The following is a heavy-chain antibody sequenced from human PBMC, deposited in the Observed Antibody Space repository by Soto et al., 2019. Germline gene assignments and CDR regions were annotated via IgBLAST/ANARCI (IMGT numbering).Heavy chain of an antibody. V-gene: IGHV4-30-4*01. D-gene: IGHD3-3*01. CDR1: GGSISSGDYY. CDR3: ARDRSIFGVVALDYGMDV. J-gene: IGHJ6*02. Sequence: SETLSLTCTVSGGSISSGDYYWSWIRQPPGKGLEWIGYIYYSGSTYYNPSLKSRVTISVDTSKNPFSLKLSSVTAADTAVYYCARDRSIFGVVALDYGMDVWGQGTTVTVSS. CDR2: IYYSGST.